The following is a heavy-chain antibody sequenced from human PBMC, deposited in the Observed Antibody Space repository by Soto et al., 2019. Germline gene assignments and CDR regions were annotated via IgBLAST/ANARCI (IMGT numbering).Heavy chain of an antibody. V-gene: IGHV3-23*03. CDR1: GFTYRDYT. J-gene: IGHJ4*02. CDR2: ILSDFNT. Sequence: EVQLLESGGGLVQPGGSLTLSCAASGFTYRDYTMTWVRQAPGKVLECISVILSDFNTYYAGSVRGRFTISRDNSKNTLYQEKDSLRADETAVYYCARRVEGYFDYWGQGALVTVSS. CDR3: ARRVEGYFDY.